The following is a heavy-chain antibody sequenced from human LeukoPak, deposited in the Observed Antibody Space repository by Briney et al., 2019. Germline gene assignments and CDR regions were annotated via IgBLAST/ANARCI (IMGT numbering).Heavy chain of an antibody. J-gene: IGHJ4*02. Sequence: ASVTVSCKASGYTFTGYYIHWVRQAPGQGLEWMGWINPNSGGTNYAQKFQGRVTMTRDTFITTAYMELSRLRSDDTAVYYCARAPALAQYYYDSTGYYPLGHWGQGTLVTVSS. CDR2: INPNSGGT. D-gene: IGHD3-22*01. CDR1: GYTFTGYY. V-gene: IGHV1-2*02. CDR3: ARAPALAQYYYDSTGYYPLGH.